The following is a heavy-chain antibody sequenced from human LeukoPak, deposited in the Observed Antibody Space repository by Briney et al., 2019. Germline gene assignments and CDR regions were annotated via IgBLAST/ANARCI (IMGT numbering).Heavy chain of an antibody. V-gene: IGHV4-4*07. CDR3: ARSSGSGFDY. CDR2: IYTSGST. CDR1: GGSISSYS. Sequence: SETLSLTCTVSGGSISSYSCSLIRQPAGKGLEWIGRIYTSGSTNYTPSLKSRVTMSVDTSKNQFSLKLSSVTAADTAVYYCARSSGSGFDYWGQGTLVTVSS. D-gene: IGHD6-19*01. J-gene: IGHJ4*02.